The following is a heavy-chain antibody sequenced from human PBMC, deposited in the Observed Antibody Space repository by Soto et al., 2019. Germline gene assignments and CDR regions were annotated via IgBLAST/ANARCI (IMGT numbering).Heavy chain of an antibody. J-gene: IGHJ5*02. D-gene: IGHD2-8*01. CDR1: GYTFTTFW. V-gene: IGHV5-10-1*03. CDR3: ARIYCTTTTCDSWCDP. Sequence: VQLVQSGAEVKKPGESLRISCTGFGYTFTTFWISWVRQMPGKGLEWLGRVDPRDSYVTYNPSFEGHVTISADKSISTAYLQWGSLKASDTTMYFCARIYCTTTTCDSWCDPWGQGTLFTVSS. CDR2: VDPRDSYV.